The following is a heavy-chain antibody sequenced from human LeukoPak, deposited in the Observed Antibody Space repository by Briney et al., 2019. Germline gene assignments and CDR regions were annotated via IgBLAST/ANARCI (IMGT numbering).Heavy chain of an antibody. D-gene: IGHD6-13*01. J-gene: IGHJ4*02. Sequence: SETLSLTCTVSGGSISSSSYYWGWIRQPPGKGLEWIGYIYHSGSTYYNPSLKSRVTISVDRSKNQFSLKLSSVTAADTAVYYCARVIRSSSWYEDYWGQGTLVTVSS. CDR2: IYHSGST. V-gene: IGHV4-30-2*01. CDR1: GGSISSSSYY. CDR3: ARVIRSSSWYEDY.